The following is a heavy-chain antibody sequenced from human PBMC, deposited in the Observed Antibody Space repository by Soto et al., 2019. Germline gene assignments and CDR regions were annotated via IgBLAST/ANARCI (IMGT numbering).Heavy chain of an antibody. D-gene: IGHD3-16*01. CDR2: ISSNGGST. Sequence: GGSLRLSCSASGFTFSSYAMHWVRQAPGKGLEYVSAISSNGGSTYYADSVKGRFTISRDNSKNTLYLQMSSLRAEDTAVYYCVKDSVPYYDYVWGSYEGAFDIWGQGTMVTVSS. CDR3: VKDSVPYYDYVWGSYEGAFDI. V-gene: IGHV3-64D*08. J-gene: IGHJ3*02. CDR1: GFTFSSYA.